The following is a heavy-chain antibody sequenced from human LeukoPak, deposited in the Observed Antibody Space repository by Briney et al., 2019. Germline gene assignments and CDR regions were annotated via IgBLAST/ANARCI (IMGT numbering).Heavy chain of an antibody. Sequence: GGSLRLSCAASGFTFSSYGMHWVRQAPGKGRGWVSVIYSGGSTYYADSVKGRFTISRDNSKNTLYLQMNRRRAEDTAVYYCAPIAIRSGYWGQGTLVTVSS. CDR2: IYSGGST. CDR3: APIAIRSGY. D-gene: IGHD3-9*01. J-gene: IGHJ4*02. CDR1: GFTFSSYG. V-gene: IGHV3-NL1*01.